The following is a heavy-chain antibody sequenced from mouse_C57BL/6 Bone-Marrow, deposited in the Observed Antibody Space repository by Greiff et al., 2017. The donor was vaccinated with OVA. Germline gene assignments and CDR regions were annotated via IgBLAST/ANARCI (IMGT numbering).Heavy chain of an antibody. CDR2: IYPGDGDT. J-gene: IGHJ2*01. CDR1: GYAFSSSW. D-gene: IGHD2-3*01. CDR3: ERHEDGYCASYYDY. Sequence: QVQLQQSGPELVKPGASVKISCKASGYAFSSSWMDWVKQRHGKGLEWIGRIYPGDGDTNYNGKFKGKATLTADKSSSTAYMHLSSLTSEDSAVYFCERHEDGYCASYYDYWGQGTTLTVSS. V-gene: IGHV1-82*01.